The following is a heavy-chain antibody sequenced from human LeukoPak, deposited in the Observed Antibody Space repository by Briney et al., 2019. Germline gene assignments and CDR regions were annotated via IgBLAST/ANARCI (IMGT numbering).Heavy chain of an antibody. J-gene: IGHJ6*02. V-gene: IGHV3-15*01. CDR3: ARDGRDSGSYFSSYYYYYGMDV. CDR2: IKSKTDGGTT. Sequence: PGGSLRLSCAASGFTFSNAWMSWVRQAPGKGLEWVGRIKSKTDGGTTDYAAPVKGRFTISRDDSKNTLYLQMNSLRDEDTAVYYCARDGRDSGSYFSSYYYYYGMDVWGQGTTVTVSS. D-gene: IGHD1-26*01. CDR1: GFTFSNAW.